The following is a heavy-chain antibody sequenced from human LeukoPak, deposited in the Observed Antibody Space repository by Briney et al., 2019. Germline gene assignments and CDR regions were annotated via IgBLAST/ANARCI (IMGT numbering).Heavy chain of an antibody. V-gene: IGHV3-48*01. CDR1: GFTFSSYS. CDR3: ARSEYYDYVWGSYRYTYFDY. Sequence: PGGSLRLSCAAPGFTFSSYSMNWVRQAPGKGLEWVSYISSSSSTIYYADSVKGRFTISRDNAKNSLYLQMNSLRAEDTAVYYCARSEYYDYVWGSYRYTYFDYWGQGTLVTVSS. CDR2: ISSSSSTI. J-gene: IGHJ4*02. D-gene: IGHD3-16*02.